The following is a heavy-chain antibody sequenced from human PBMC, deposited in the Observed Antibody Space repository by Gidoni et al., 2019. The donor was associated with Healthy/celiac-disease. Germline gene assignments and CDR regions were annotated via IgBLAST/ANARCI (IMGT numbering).Heavy chain of an antibody. D-gene: IGHD5-18*01. CDR1: GFTFGGYA. J-gene: IGHJ4*02. Sequence: EVQLVESGGGLVQPGRSLRLSCTASGFTFGGYAMSWFRQAPGKGLEWVGFIRSKAYGGTTEYAASVKGRFTISRDDSKSIAYLQMNSLKTEDTAVYYCTRVGYSYGYALGYWGQGTLVTVSS. CDR3: TRVGYSYGYALGY. CDR2: IRSKAYGGTT. V-gene: IGHV3-49*03.